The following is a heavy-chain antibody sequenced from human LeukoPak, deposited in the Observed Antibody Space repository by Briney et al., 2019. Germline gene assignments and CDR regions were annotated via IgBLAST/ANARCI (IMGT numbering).Heavy chain of an antibody. CDR1: GYTFTSYG. D-gene: IGHD1-26*01. J-gene: IGHJ4*02. CDR3: ARDRDVSGSQNY. V-gene: IGHV1-18*01. Sequence: RASVKVSCKASGYTFTSYGIGWVRQAPGQGLEWMGWISTYNGNTNYAQILQGRVTVTTDTSTSTAYMELRSLTSDDTAVYYCARDRDVSGSQNYWGQGTLVTVSS. CDR2: ISTYNGNT.